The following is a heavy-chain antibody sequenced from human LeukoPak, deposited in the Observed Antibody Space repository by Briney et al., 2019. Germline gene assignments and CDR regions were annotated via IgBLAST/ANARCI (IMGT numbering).Heavy chain of an antibody. V-gene: IGHV3-30*04. D-gene: IGHD3-22*01. J-gene: IGHJ3*01. CDR1: GFTFSSYA. CDR3: ARTYYHGSTAYSHDAFDL. CDR2: ISYDGSNK. Sequence: PGGSLRLSCAASGFTFSSYAMHWVRQAPGKGLEWVAVISYDGSNKYYADSVKGRFTISRDNSKNTLYLQMNSLRAEDTAVYYCARTYYHGSTAYSHDAFDLWGQGTKVTVSS.